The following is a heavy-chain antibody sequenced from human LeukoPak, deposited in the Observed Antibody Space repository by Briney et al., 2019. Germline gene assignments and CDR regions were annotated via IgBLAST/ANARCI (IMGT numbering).Heavy chain of an antibody. D-gene: IGHD3-3*01. V-gene: IGHV5-51*01. CDR2: VYPGDSST. Sequence: GESLKISCKGSGYSFTRYWIGWVRQMPGKGLEWMGIVYPGDSSTRYSPSFQGHVTISADKSISTAYLQWRSLKASDTAVYYCARLYYDPFRVYYYMDVWGKGTAVTVSS. CDR3: ARLYYDPFRVYYYMDV. J-gene: IGHJ6*03. CDR1: GYSFTRYW.